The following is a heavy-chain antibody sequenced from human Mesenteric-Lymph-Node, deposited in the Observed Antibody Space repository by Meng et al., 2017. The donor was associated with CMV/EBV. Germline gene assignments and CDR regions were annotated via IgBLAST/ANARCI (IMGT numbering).Heavy chain of an antibody. D-gene: IGHD3-3*01. J-gene: IGHJ3*02. CDR3: AGAPFFTTLGVVVNGVEGAFDI. CDR2: INHNGIT. CDR1: GGSFSGYY. Sequence: SETLSLTCAVYGGSFSGYYWSWIRQPPGKGLELIGEINHNGITNYTPSLKSRVTISVDTSKNQFSLKLTSVTAADTAVYYCAGAPFFTTLGVVVNGVEGAFDIWGQGTMVTVSS. V-gene: IGHV4-34*01.